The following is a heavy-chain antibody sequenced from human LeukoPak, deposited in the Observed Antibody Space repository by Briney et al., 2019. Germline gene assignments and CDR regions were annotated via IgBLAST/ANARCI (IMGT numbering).Heavy chain of an antibody. CDR3: ARLYSSGWYSDYYYYMDV. V-gene: IGHV4-59*01. CDR2: IYSSGRT. CDR1: GGSISSYY. J-gene: IGHJ6*03. D-gene: IGHD6-19*01. Sequence: SETLSVTCTVSGGSISSYYWSWIRQPPGKGLEWIGYIYSSGRTNYNPSLKSRVTISVDTSKNQFSLKLSSVTAADTAVYYCARLYSSGWYSDYYYYMDVWGKGTTVTISS.